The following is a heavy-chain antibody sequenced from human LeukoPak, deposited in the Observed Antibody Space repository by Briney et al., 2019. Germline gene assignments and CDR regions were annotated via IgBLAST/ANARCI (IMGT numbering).Heavy chain of an antibody. V-gene: IGHV4-34*01. CDR1: GGSFSGYY. D-gene: IGHD2-21*01. CDR3: ARGGAAIAVRAFDI. J-gene: IGHJ3*02. CDR2: IIHSGST. Sequence: SETLSLTCAVYGGSFSGYYWSWIRQPPGKGLEWIGEIIHSGSTNYNPSLKSRVTISVDTSKNQFSLKLSSVTAADTAVYYCARGGAAIAVRAFDIWGQGTMVTVSS.